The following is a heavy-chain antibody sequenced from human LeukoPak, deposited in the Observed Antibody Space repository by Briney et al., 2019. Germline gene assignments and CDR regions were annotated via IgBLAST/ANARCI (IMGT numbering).Heavy chain of an antibody. D-gene: IGHD1-26*01. CDR2: INPNSGST. CDR1: GYTFSGNY. J-gene: IGHJ1*01. CDR3: ARGGLSGSYYDYFHH. V-gene: IGHV1-2*02. Sequence: ASVKVSCKASGYTFSGNYMHWVRQAPGQGLEWMGWINPNSGSTNYAQKFQGRVTMTRDTSVSTAYMELSRLRSDDTAVFYCARGGLSGSYYDYFHHWGQGTLVTVSS.